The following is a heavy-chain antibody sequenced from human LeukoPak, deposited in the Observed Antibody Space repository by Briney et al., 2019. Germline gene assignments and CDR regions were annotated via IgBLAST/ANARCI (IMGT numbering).Heavy chain of an antibody. V-gene: IGHV4-39*01. J-gene: IGHJ6*02. Sequence: PSETLSLTCTVSGGSISSSSYYWGWIRQPPGKGLEWIGSIYYSGSTYYNPSLKSRVTISVDTSKNQFSLKLSSVTAADTAVYYSARFRYCSSTSCYNDGMDVWGQGTTVTVSS. CDR1: GGSISSSSYY. D-gene: IGHD2-2*02. CDR3: ARFRYCSSTSCYNDGMDV. CDR2: IYYSGST.